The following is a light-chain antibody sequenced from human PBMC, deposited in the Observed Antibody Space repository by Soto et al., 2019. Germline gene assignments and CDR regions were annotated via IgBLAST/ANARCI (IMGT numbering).Light chain of an antibody. V-gene: IGLV2-8*01. CDR3: SSYADSNTPYV. CDR2: EVS. CDR1: SSDVGGYNY. J-gene: IGLJ1*01. Sequence: QSALTQPPSASGSPGQSVTISCTGTSSDVGGYNYVSWYQQHPGKAPKLMIYEVSKRPSGVPDRFSGSKSGNTASLTVSGLQAEEEADYYCSSYADSNTPYVFGTGTKVTVL.